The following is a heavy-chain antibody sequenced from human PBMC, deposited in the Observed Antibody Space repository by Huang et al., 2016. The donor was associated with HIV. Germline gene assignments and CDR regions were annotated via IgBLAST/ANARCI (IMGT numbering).Heavy chain of an antibody. CDR1: GGSISSSSYY. D-gene: IGHD6-19*01. CDR2: IYYSGNT. CDR3: ARHGRVAGHYYNNMDV. J-gene: IGHJ6*02. V-gene: IGHV4-39*01. Sequence: LQLQESGPGLVKSSETLSLICTVSGGSISSSSYYWGWIRQPPGKGPEWIGSIYYSGNTYYTPPLKSRVTISVDTSKNQFSLKVNSVTAADTAVYYSARHGRVAGHYYNNMDVWGRGTTVTVSS.